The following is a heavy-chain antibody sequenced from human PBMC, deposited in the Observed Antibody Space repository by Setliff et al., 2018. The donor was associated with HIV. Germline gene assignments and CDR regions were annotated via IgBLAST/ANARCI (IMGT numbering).Heavy chain of an antibody. D-gene: IGHD3-22*01. V-gene: IGHV4-39*07. CDR3: ARVYYFDSSGYYQRGDVFDI. CDR2: IFYGGSVYGSGRT. J-gene: IGHJ3*02. Sequence: SETLSLTCTVSGDSISSNNYYWAWIRQSPGKGLEWIGCIFYGGSVYGSGRTFFNPSLKSRVTISIDTSKSQISLKLTSVTAADTAMYHCARVYYFDSSGYYQRGDVFDIWGQGTMVTVSS. CDR1: GDSISSNNYY.